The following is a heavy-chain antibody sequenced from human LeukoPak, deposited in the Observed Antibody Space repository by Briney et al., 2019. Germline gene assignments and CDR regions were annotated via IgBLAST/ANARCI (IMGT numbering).Heavy chain of an antibody. CDR2: INTNTGNP. D-gene: IGHD5-18*01. J-gene: IGHJ5*02. CDR1: GYTFTSYA. CDR3: ARDFSVDTAIWFDP. Sequence: ASVKVSCKASGYTFTSYAMNWVRQAPGQGLEWMGWINTNTGNPTYAQGFTGRFVFSLDTSVSTAYLQISSLKAEDTAVYYCARDFSVDTAIWFDPWGQGTLVTVSS. V-gene: IGHV7-4-1*02.